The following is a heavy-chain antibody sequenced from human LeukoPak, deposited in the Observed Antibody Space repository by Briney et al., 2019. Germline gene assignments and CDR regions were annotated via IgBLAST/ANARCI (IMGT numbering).Heavy chain of an antibody. CDR3: ARAHYDFWSGYFTTVDY. V-gene: IGHV4-61*02. CDR2: IYTSGST. J-gene: IGHJ4*02. Sequence: SETLSLTCTVSGGSISSGSYYWSWIRQPAGKGLEWIGRIYTSGSTNYNPSLKSRVTISADTSKNQFSLKLNSVTAADTAVYYCARAHYDFWSGYFTTVDYWGQGTLVTVSS. CDR1: GGSISSGSYY. D-gene: IGHD3-3*01.